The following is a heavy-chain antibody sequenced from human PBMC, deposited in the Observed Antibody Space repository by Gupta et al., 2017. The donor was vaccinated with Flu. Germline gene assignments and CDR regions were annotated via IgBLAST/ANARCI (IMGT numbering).Heavy chain of an antibody. V-gene: IGHV3-23*01. Sequence: DVQLLESGGGLVKPGGSLTLSCAGSGFVFNSFAITWVRQAPGKGLDWVSVITASGYTTIYSASVEGRFTVSRDNSKNVVFLHMNSLRAEDTAVYYCAKGLDRGGNYFDAFDVWGQGTTVTVSS. CDR1: GFVFNSFA. J-gene: IGHJ3*01. D-gene: IGHD1-26*01. CDR3: AKGLDRGGNYFDAFDV. CDR2: ITASGYTT.